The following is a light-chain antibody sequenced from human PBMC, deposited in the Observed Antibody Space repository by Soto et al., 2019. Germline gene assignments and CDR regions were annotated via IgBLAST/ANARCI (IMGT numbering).Light chain of an antibody. CDR2: LNSDGSH. V-gene: IGLV4-69*01. Sequence: QLVLTQSPSASASLGASVKLTCTLSSGHSSYAIAWHQQQPEKGPRYLMKLNSDGSHSKGDVIPDRFSGSSSGAERYLTISGLQSEDEADYYCQPLGTGTFYVVGTGTKLTVL. CDR3: QPLGTGTFYV. CDR1: SGHSSYA. J-gene: IGLJ1*01.